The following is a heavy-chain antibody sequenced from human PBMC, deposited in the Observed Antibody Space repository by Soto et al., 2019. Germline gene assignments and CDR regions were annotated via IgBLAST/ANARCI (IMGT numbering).Heavy chain of an antibody. CDR2: ISSTRNNM. D-gene: IGHD1-1*01. J-gene: IGHJ4*02. CDR1: GFTFSGYS. Sequence: EVQLVESGGGLVKPGESLRLSCAGSGFTFSGYSMNWVRQAPGKGLEWVSSISSTRNNMYYADSVKGRFTMSRDNAKNSLYLQMNSLRVDDTAVYYCARDLASATGTFDYWGQGTLVTVSS. CDR3: ARDLASATGTFDY. V-gene: IGHV3-21*02.